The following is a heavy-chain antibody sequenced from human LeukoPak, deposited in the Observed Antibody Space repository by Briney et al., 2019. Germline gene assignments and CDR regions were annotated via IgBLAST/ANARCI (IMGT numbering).Heavy chain of an antibody. D-gene: IGHD5-18*01. V-gene: IGHV3-23*01. CDR2: ISGSGGST. J-gene: IGHJ2*01. CDR1: GFTFSSYA. Sequence: GGSLRLSCAASGFTFSSYAMSWVRQAPGKGLEWVSAISGSGGSTYYADSVKGRFTISRDNSKNTLYLQMNSLRAEDTAVYYCASRGSYGYSDWYFDLWGRGTLVTVSS. CDR3: ASRGSYGYSDWYFDL.